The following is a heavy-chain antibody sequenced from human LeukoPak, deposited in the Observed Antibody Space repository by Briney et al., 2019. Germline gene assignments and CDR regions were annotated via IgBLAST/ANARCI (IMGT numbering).Heavy chain of an antibody. Sequence: SETLSLTCTVSGGSISSYYWSWIRQPPGKGLEWIGYIYYSGSTNCNPSLKSRVTISVDTSKNQFSLKLSSVTAADTAVYYCARVSGSGSLLTFDYWGQGTLVTVSS. V-gene: IGHV4-59*01. CDR3: ARVSGSGSLLTFDY. CDR1: GGSISSYY. J-gene: IGHJ4*02. CDR2: IYYSGST. D-gene: IGHD3-10*01.